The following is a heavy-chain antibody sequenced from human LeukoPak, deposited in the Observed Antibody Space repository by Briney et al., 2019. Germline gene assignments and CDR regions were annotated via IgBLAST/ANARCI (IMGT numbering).Heavy chain of an antibody. D-gene: IGHD5-18*01. CDR3: ARVADTAPSFDY. Sequence: SETLSLTCTVSGGSISSSSYYWGWIRQPPGKGLEWIGSIYYSGSTYYNPSLKSRVTISVDTSKNQFSLKLSSVTAADTAVYYCARVADTAPSFDYWGQGTLVTVSS. CDR2: IYYSGST. CDR1: GGSISSSSYY. V-gene: IGHV4-39*07. J-gene: IGHJ4*02.